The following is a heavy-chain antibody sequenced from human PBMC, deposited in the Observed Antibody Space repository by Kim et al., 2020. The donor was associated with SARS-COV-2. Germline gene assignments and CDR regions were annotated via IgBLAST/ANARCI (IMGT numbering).Heavy chain of an antibody. CDR3: ARDPPSGYDLGVFDY. D-gene: IGHD5-12*01. CDR1: GYTFTSYA. CDR2: INTNTGNP. V-gene: IGHV7-4-1*02. J-gene: IGHJ4*02. Sequence: ASVKVSCKASGYTFTSYAMNWVRPAPGQGLEWMGWINTNTGNPTYAQGFTGRFVFSLDTSVSTAYLQISSLKAEDTAVYYCARDPPSGYDLGVFDYWGQGTLVSVSS.